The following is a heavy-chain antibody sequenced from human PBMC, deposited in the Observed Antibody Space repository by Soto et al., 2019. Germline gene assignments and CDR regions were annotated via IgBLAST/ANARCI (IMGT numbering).Heavy chain of an antibody. D-gene: IGHD6-19*01. J-gene: IGHJ3*02. CDR3: ARENTGWPDALVM. V-gene: IGHV3-66*01. Sequence: DVQLVESGGGLVQPGGSLRLSCAVSGFTVSSDYMSWVRQAPAKGLEWVSAIYSGGDTYYADSVKGRFTMSRDNSKNTLYLQMNSRRAEDTAVYYCARENTGWPDALVMWGQGTMVTVSS. CDR2: IYSGGDT. CDR1: GFTVSSDY.